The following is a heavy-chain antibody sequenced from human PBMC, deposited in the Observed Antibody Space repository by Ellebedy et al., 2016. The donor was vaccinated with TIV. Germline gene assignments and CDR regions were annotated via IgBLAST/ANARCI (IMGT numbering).Heavy chain of an antibody. CDR2: IYYSGST. J-gene: IGHJ4*02. D-gene: IGHD6-13*01. CDR3: ASDSSSWFS. V-gene: IGHV4-39*01. Sequence: SETLSLXXTVSGGSVSSGSYYWSWIRQPPGKGLEWIGSIYYSGSTYYNPSLKSRVTISVDTSKNQFSLKLNSVTAADTAVYYCASDSSSWFSWGQGTLVTVSS. CDR1: GGSVSSGSYY.